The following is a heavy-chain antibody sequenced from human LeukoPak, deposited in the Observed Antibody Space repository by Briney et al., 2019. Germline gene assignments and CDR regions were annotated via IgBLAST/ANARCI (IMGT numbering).Heavy chain of an antibody. CDR3: ARPRYSSSWRPFDY. Sequence: GASVKVSCKASGYTFTGYYTHWVRQAPGQGLEWMGWINPNSGGTNYAQRFQGRVTMTRDTSISTAYMELSRLRSDDTAVYYCARPRYSSSWRPFDYWGRETLVTVSS. J-gene: IGHJ4*02. CDR1: GYTFTGYY. CDR2: INPNSGGT. V-gene: IGHV1-2*02. D-gene: IGHD6-13*01.